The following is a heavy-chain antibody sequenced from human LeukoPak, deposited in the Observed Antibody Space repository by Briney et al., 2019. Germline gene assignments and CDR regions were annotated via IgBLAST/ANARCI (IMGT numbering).Heavy chain of an antibody. CDR3: VTGGPENDNWRYYIDF. Sequence: SETLSLTCTVSGDSINSINKYYWSWIRQSPGKGLEWIRYISYSGSTNYNPSLKSRVTISVDTSKNQFSLKMTSVTAADTAVYYCVTGGPENDNWRYYIDFWGQGSLVTVSS. CDR2: ISYSGST. CDR1: GDSINSINKYY. J-gene: IGHJ4*02. D-gene: IGHD1-1*01. V-gene: IGHV4-61*01.